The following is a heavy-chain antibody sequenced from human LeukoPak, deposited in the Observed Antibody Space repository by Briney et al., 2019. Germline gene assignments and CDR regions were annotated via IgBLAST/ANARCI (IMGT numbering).Heavy chain of an antibody. CDR1: GGTFSSYA. CDR2: TIPIFGTA. Sequence: SVKVSCKASGGTFSSYAISWVRQAPGQGLEWMGGTIPIFGTANYAQKFQGRVTITADESTSTAYMELSSLRSEDTAVYYCARLTYSSSWSRGYWGQGTLVTVSS. V-gene: IGHV1-69*01. CDR3: ARLTYSSSWSRGY. J-gene: IGHJ4*02. D-gene: IGHD6-13*01.